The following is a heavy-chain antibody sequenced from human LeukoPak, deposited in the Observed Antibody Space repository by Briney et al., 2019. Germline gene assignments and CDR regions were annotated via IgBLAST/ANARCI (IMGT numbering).Heavy chain of an antibody. D-gene: IGHD3-3*01. Sequence: ASVKVSCKASGYTFTSYDINWVRQATGQGLEWMGWMNPNSGNTGYAQKFQGRVTMTRNTSISTAYMGLSSLRSEDTAVYYCARGADYDFWSGYYTPFDYWGQGTLVTVSS. V-gene: IGHV1-8*01. J-gene: IGHJ4*02. CDR2: MNPNSGNT. CDR3: ARGADYDFWSGYYTPFDY. CDR1: GYTFTSYD.